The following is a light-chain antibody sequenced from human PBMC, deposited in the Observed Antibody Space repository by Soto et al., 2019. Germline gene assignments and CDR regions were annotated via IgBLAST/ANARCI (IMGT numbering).Light chain of an antibody. CDR2: EVT. J-gene: IGLJ1*01. V-gene: IGLV2-14*01. CDR1: SSDVGGYNY. Sequence: QSVLTQPASVSGSPGQSITISCTGTSSDVGGYNYVSWYQQHPVKAPKLMIYEVTNRPSGVSHRFSGSKSGNTASLTISGLQAEDEADYYCSSYAGSNNFVCGSGTKVAVL. CDR3: SSYAGSNNFV.